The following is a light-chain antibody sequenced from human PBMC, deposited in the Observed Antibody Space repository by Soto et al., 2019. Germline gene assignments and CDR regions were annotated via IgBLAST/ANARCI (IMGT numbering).Light chain of an antibody. Sequence: QSVLTQPPSASGSPGQSVAISCTGTSSDVGGYNYVSWYQQHPGKAPKLMIYEVNKRPSAGPDRFSGSKSGNTASLPVSGLQAEDEADYYCSSYAGSSNVFGTGTKV. CDR1: SSDVGGYNY. J-gene: IGLJ1*01. CDR3: SSYAGSSNV. V-gene: IGLV2-8*01. CDR2: EVN.